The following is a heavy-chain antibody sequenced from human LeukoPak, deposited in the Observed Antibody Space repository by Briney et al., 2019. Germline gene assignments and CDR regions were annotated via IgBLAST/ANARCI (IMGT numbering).Heavy chain of an antibody. CDR1: GGSISSGGYY. V-gene: IGHV4-31*03. CDR3: ARYPYSSSWYEPPNYYYYGMDV. CDR2: IYYSGST. Sequence: PSETLSLTCTVSGGSISSGGYYWSWIRQHPGKGLEWIRYIYYSGSTYYNPSLKSRVTISVDTSKNQFSLKLSSVTAADTAVYYCARYPYSSSWYEPPNYYYYGMDVWGQGTTVTVSS. J-gene: IGHJ6*02. D-gene: IGHD6-13*01.